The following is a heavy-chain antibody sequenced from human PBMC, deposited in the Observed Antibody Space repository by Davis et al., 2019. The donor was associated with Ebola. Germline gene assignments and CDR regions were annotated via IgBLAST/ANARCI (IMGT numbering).Heavy chain of an antibody. V-gene: IGHV4-59*11. CDR3: AGLKYCSSTSCYYYYGMDV. Sequence: PSETLSLTCTVSGGSINSHYWSWVRQPPGKGLEWIGYIYFTGSTNYKPSLKSRVTISVDTSKNQLSLMLSSVTAADTAIYYCAGLKYCSSTSCYYYYGMDVWGQGTTVTVSS. D-gene: IGHD2-2*01. CDR2: IYFTGST. J-gene: IGHJ6*02. CDR1: GGSINSHY.